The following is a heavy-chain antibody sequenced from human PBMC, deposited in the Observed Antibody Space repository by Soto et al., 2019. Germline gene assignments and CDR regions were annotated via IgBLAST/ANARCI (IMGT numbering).Heavy chain of an antibody. D-gene: IGHD2-15*01. V-gene: IGHV4-39*01. Sequence: QLQLQESGPGLVKPSETLSLTCTVSGGSISSSSYYWGWIRQPPGKGLEWIGSIYYSGSTHYNPSLKSRVTISVETSKYHFSLRLSSVTAADTAVYYCASLVGYCSGGSCYSRGYFDYWGQGTLVTVSS. J-gene: IGHJ4*02. CDR2: IYYSGST. CDR3: ASLVGYCSGGSCYSRGYFDY. CDR1: GGSISSSSYY.